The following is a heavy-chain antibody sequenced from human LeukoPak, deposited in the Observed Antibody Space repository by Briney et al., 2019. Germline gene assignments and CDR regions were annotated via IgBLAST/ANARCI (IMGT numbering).Heavy chain of an antibody. V-gene: IGHV4-59*01. CDR3: ARVLRGVAVAGFDY. CDR1: GGSISSYY. CDR2: IYYSGST. D-gene: IGHD6-19*01. Sequence: SETLSLTCTVSGGSISSYYWGWIRQPPGKGLEWIGYIYYSGSTNYNPSLKSRVTISVDTSKNQFSLKLSSVTAADTAVYYCARVLRGVAVAGFDYWGQGTLVTVSS. J-gene: IGHJ4*02.